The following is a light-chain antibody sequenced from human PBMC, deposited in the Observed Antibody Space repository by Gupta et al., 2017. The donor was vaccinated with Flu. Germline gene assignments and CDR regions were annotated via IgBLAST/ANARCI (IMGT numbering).Light chain of an antibody. CDR1: QSVSGSY. CDR3: QQYLESPFA. J-gene: IGKJ3*01. CDR2: GVS. Sequence: EIVLTQSPGTLSLSPGERASLSCRASQSVSGSYLAWYQQKPGQVPRLLVYGVSNRATGIPDRFSGGGSGTDFTLTITRLEPEDFAVYYCQQYLESPFAFGPGTKVDFK. V-gene: IGKV3-20*01.